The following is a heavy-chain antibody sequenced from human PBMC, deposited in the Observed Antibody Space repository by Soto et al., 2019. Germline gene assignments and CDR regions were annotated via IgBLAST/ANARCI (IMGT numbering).Heavy chain of an antibody. CDR1: GGSISSGGYY. J-gene: IGHJ1*01. Sequence: QVQLQESGPGLVKPSQTLSLTCTVSGGSISSGGYYWSWIRQHPGKGLEWIGYIYYSGSTYYNPSLKSRVTISVDTSKNQFSLKLSSVTAADTAVYYCARDNSGGCSSTSCYRTLEYFQHWGQGTLVTVSS. CDR2: IYYSGST. CDR3: ARDNSGGCSSTSCYRTLEYFQH. D-gene: IGHD2-2*01. V-gene: IGHV4-31*03.